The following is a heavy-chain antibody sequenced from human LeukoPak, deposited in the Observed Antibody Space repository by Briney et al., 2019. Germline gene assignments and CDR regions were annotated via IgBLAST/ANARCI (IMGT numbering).Heavy chain of an antibody. Sequence: SVKVSCTASGGTFSSYAISWVRQAPGQGLEWMGGIIPIFGTANYAQKFQGRVTITADESTSTAYMELSSLRSEDTAVYYCARDSASDFWSGTNWFDPWGQGTLVTVSS. J-gene: IGHJ5*02. CDR1: GGTFSSYA. D-gene: IGHD3-3*01. CDR3: ARDSASDFWSGTNWFDP. CDR2: IIPIFGTA. V-gene: IGHV1-69*01.